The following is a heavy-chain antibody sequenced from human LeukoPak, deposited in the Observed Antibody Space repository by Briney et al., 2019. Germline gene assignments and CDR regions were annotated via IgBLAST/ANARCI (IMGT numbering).Heavy chain of an antibody. V-gene: IGHV4-39*02. CDR2: IYYSGST. D-gene: IGHD3-10*01. Sequence: PSETLSLTCTVSGGSISSSRYYWGWIRQPPGKGLEWIGSIYYSGSTYYNPSLKSRVTISVDTSKNQFSLKLSSVTAADTAVYYCARDSGARDWFDPWGQGTLVTVSS. CDR3: ARDSGARDWFDP. CDR1: GGSISSSRYY. J-gene: IGHJ5*02.